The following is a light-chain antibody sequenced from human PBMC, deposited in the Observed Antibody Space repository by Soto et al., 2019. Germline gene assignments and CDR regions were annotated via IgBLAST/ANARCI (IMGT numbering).Light chain of an antibody. CDR2: EVI. CDR3: SSYTTRDNLV. J-gene: IGLJ1*01. CDR1: SSDVGGYNY. Sequence: QSALTQPASVSGSPGQSINISCTGTSSDVGGYNYVSWYQQYPGKAPTLMISEVINRPSGVSDRFSGSKSGSTASLTISGLQPEDEADYYCSSYTTRDNLVFGTGTKVTVL. V-gene: IGLV2-14*01.